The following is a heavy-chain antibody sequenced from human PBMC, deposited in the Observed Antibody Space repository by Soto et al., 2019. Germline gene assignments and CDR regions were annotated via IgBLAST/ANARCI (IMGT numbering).Heavy chain of an antibody. CDR3: ASRPGRGSYGGSYFDY. Sequence: QVQLVQSGAEVKKPGSSVKVSCKASGGTFSSYAISWVRQAPGQGLEWMGGIIPIFGTANYAQKFQGRVTITADESTSTAYMELSSLRSEDTAVYYCASRPGRGSYGGSYFDYWGQGPLVTVSS. J-gene: IGHJ4*02. V-gene: IGHV1-69*01. D-gene: IGHD5-18*01. CDR1: GGTFSSYA. CDR2: IIPIFGTA.